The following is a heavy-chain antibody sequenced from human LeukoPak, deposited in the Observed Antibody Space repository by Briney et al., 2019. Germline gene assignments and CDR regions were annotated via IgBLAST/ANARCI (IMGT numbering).Heavy chain of an antibody. V-gene: IGHV4-30-4*01. CDR3: ARFVVVPASFDY. D-gene: IGHD2-2*01. CDR1: GGSISSGDYY. Sequence: SQTLSLTCTVSGGSISSGDYYWSWIRQPPGKGLERIGYIYYSGSTNYNPSLKSRVTISVDTSKNQFSLKLSSVTAADTAVYYCARFVVVPASFDYWGQGTLVTVSS. CDR2: IYYSGST. J-gene: IGHJ4*02.